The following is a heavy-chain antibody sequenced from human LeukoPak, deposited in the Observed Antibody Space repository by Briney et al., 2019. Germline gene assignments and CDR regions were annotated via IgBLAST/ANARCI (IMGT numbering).Heavy chain of an antibody. CDR3: ARGGGLDV. V-gene: IGHV3-74*01. J-gene: IGHJ6*02. D-gene: IGHD3-16*01. Sequence: GGSLRLSCAASGFIFSSHCMHWVRQAPGKGLIWISRINTDGSSTTYADSVKGRFTVSRDNAKNTLYLQMNSLRAEDTAVYFCARGGGLDVWGQGATVTVSS. CDR2: INTDGSST. CDR1: GFIFSSHC.